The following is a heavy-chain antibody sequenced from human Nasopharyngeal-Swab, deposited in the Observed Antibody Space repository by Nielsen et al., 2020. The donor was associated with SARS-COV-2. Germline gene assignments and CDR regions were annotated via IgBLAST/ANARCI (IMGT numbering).Heavy chain of an antibody. CDR3: ARDSKVRVVGFDY. Sequence: GGSLRLSCAASGFTFSSYWMSWVRQAPGKGLEWVANIKQDGSEKYYVDSGKGRFTISRDNAKNSLYLQMNSLRAEDTAVYYCARDSKVRVVGFDYWGQGTLVTVSS. V-gene: IGHV3-7*01. CDR2: IKQDGSEK. CDR1: GFTFSSYW. J-gene: IGHJ4*01. D-gene: IGHD1-26*01.